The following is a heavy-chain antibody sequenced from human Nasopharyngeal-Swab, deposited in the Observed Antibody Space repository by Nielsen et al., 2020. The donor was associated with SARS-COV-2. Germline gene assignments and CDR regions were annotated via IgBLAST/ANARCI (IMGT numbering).Heavy chain of an antibody. CDR2: ISGSGGST. CDR1: GFTFSSYA. J-gene: IGHJ6*02. Sequence: GGSLRLSCAASGFTFSSYAMSWVRQAPGKGLEWVSAISGSGGSTYYADSVKGRFTISRDNSKNTLYLQMNSLRAEDTAVYYCARGTLVGATAKGYYGMDVWGQGTTVTVSS. D-gene: IGHD1-26*01. CDR3: ARGTLVGATAKGYYGMDV. V-gene: IGHV3-23*01.